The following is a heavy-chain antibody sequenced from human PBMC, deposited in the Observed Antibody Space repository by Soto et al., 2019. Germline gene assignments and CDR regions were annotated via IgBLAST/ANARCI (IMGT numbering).Heavy chain of an antibody. J-gene: IGHJ4*02. CDR1: GFTFSSYG. D-gene: IGHD3-22*01. CDR2: IWYDGNKK. Sequence: QVHLVESGGGVVQPGRSLRLSCAASGFTFSSYGMHWVRQAPGKGLEWVAVIWYDGNKKYYGDSVRGRFTISRDNSKNTLYLEMNSLIAEDTAVYYCVVDTSGLLDYWGQGTLVTVSS. CDR3: VVDTSGLLDY. V-gene: IGHV3-33*03.